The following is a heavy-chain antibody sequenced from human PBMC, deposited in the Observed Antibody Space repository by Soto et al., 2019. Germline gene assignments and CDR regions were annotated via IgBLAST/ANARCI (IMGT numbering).Heavy chain of an antibody. V-gene: IGHV3-7*05. CDR3: ARGVYAFDI. CDR1: GFTFGSYW. CDR2: INQDESEK. J-gene: IGHJ3*02. Sequence: ESGGGLVQPGGSLRLSCAASGFTFGSYWMSWVRQAPGKGLEWVANINQDESEKYYVDSVKGRFTISRDNAKNSLYLQMNSLRAEDTAVYYCARGVYAFDIWGQGTMVTVSS.